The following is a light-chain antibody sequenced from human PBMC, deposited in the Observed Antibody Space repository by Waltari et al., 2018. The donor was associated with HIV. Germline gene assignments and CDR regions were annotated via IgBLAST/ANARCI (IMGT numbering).Light chain of an antibody. V-gene: IGLV2-8*01. Sequence: QSALTQPPSASGSPGQSVTISCTGTSSAIGGYNYVSWYQQYPGKAPKVMIHEVNKRPSGVPDRFSGSESGNTASLTVSGLQAEDEAYYYCSSYAGSNSWVFGGGTKLTVL. CDR3: SSYAGSNSWV. CDR2: EVN. J-gene: IGLJ3*02. CDR1: SSAIGGYNY.